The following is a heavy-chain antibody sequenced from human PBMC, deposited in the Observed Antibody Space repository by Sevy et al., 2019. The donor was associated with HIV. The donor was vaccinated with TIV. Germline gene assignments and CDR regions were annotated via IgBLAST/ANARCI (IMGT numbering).Heavy chain of an antibody. CDR1: GFTFSSYW. V-gene: IGHV3-7*03. CDR3: ARADAFDI. CDR2: LKQDGSEK. Sequence: GGSLRLACAASGFTFSSYWMSWVRRAPGKGLEWVANLKQDGSEKDYVDSVKGRFTISRDNAKNSLYLQMNSLRAEDTAVYYCARADAFDIWDQGTMVTVSS. J-gene: IGHJ3*02.